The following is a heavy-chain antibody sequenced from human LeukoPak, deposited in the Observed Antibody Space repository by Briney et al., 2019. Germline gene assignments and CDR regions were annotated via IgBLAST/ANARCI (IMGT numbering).Heavy chain of an antibody. J-gene: IGHJ4*02. CDR2: INPNTGGT. Sequence: ASVKVSCKASGYSFTGQDMHWVRQAPGHGLEWMGWINPNTGGTNYAQTFQGRVTMTRDTTISAAFMELSRLTSDDTAVYYCASYPRYSSSPPFDYWGQGTLVTVSP. CDR3: ASYPRYSSSPPFDY. CDR1: GYSFTGQD. V-gene: IGHV1-2*02. D-gene: IGHD6-6*01.